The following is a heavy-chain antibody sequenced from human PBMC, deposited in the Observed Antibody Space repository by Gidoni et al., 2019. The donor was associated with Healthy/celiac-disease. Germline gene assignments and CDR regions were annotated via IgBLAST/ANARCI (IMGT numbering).Heavy chain of an antibody. Sequence: QVQLVESGGGVTQPGRSLRLSCAASGFTFSSYAMHWVRQAPGKGLEWVAVISYDGSNKYYADSVKGRFTISRDNSKNTLYLQMNSLRAEDTAVYYCARDRNPYARVDYWGQGTLVTVSS. CDR1: GFTFSSYA. CDR3: ARDRNPYARVDY. V-gene: IGHV3-30-3*01. CDR2: ISYDGSNK. J-gene: IGHJ4*02. D-gene: IGHD1-1*01.